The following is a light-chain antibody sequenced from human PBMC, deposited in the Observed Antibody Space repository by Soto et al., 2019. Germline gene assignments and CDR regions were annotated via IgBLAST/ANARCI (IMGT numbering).Light chain of an antibody. Sequence: DIQMTQSPATLAASVGDRVSITCRASQRIDTWLAWYQQKPGKAPNLLIYKASRLQSGVPSRFSGSGSGTEFTLTISSLQPDDFATYYCQHYNSYSEAFGQGTRWIS. CDR2: KAS. CDR3: QHYNSYSEA. J-gene: IGKJ1*01. V-gene: IGKV1-5*03. CDR1: QRIDTW.